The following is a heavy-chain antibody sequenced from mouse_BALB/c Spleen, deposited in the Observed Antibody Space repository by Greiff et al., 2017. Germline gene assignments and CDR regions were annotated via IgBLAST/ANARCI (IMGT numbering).Heavy chain of an antibody. CDR1: GYSITSDYA. D-gene: IGHD2-14*01. Sequence: DVKLQESGPGLVKPSQSLSLTCTVTGYSITSDYAWNWIRQFPGNKLEWMGYISYSGSTSYNPSLKSRISITRDTSKNQFFLQLNSVTTEDTATYYCARSSYYRYEDYYAMDYWGQGTSVTVSS. V-gene: IGHV3-2*02. CDR2: ISYSGST. J-gene: IGHJ4*01. CDR3: ARSSYYRYEDYYAMDY.